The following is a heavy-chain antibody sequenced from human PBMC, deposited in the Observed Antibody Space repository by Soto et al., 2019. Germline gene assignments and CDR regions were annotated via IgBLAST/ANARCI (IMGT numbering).Heavy chain of an antibody. CDR3: ARAQRRYREAIDY. J-gene: IGHJ4*02. CDR1: GVSIKDLY. Sequence: SETLSLTCTVSGVSIKDLYCSCILQPPGKGLEWIGYIYYSGSTNYNPSLKSRVTISVDTSKNQFSLKLSSVTAADTAVYYCARAQRRYREAIDYWGQGTLVTVSS. D-gene: IGHD1-26*01. V-gene: IGHV4-59*11. CDR2: IYYSGST.